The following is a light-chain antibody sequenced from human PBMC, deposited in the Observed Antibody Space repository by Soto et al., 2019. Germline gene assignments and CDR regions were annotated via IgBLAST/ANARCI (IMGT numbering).Light chain of an antibody. CDR3: QQTHSFPPT. Sequence: IQLTQSPSSVSASVGDRLAITCRARQDIYYWLAWYRQRPGRAPEHLVYTASTLFVGVPSRFSGPGSGTEFTLTISSLQPEDFATYYCQQTHSFPPTYGGGAKVEFK. CDR2: TAS. CDR1: QDIYYW. V-gene: IGKV1-12*01. J-gene: IGKJ4*01.